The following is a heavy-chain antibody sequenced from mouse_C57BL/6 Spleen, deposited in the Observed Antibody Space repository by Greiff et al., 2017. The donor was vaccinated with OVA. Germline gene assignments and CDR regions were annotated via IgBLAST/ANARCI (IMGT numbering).Heavy chain of an antibody. CDR3: ARGDHDAPLGY. V-gene: IGHV1-69*01. CDR2: IDPSDSYT. CDR1: GYTFTSYW. Sequence: QVQLQQPGAELVMPGASVKLSCKASGYTFTSYWMHWVKQRPGQGLEWIGEIDPSDSYTNYNQKFKGKSTLTVDKSSSTAYMQLSSLTSEDSAVYYCARGDHDAPLGYWGQGTTLTVSS. J-gene: IGHJ2*01. D-gene: IGHD2-3*01.